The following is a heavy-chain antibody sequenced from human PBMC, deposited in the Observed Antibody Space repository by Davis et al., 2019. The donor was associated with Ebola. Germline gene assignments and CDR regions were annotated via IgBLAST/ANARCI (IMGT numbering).Heavy chain of an antibody. CDR2: IYWDDDK. J-gene: IGHJ3*02. Sequence: SGPTLVKPTQTLTLACTFSGFSLTTSGVGVGWIRQPPGKALEWLALIYWDDDKRYSPYLKSRLSISKDTSKNQVVLTMTNMDPVDTATYYCAHRTLKGYCSSTNCYPDAFAIWGQGTMVTVSS. D-gene: IGHD2-2*01. CDR1: GFSLTTSGVG. CDR3: AHRTLKGYCSSTNCYPDAFAI. V-gene: IGHV2-5*02.